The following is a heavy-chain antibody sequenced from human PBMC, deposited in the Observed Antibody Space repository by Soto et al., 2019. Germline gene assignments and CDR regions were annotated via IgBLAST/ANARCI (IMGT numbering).Heavy chain of an antibody. CDR3: ARGLGGGASRRDY. Sequence: QVQLVQSGAEVKKPGASVKVSCKASGYTFTSYAMHWVRQAPGQRLEWMGWINAGNGNTKYSQKFQGRVNISRDTSARTAYMELGRQRSVYTAVYYCARGLGGGASRRDYWGQGTLVTVSS. J-gene: IGHJ4*02. D-gene: IGHD3-16*01. CDR2: INAGNGNT. V-gene: IGHV1-3*01. CDR1: GYTFTSYA.